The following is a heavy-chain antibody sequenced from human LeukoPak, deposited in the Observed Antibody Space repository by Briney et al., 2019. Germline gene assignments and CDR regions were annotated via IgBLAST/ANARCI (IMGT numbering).Heavy chain of an antibody. CDR1: GFTFSNYG. CDR3: AKDQRTMTRRMDV. J-gene: IGHJ6*02. V-gene: IGHV3-30*18. CDR2: VTYDGSKA. D-gene: IGHD2-2*01. Sequence: PGRSLRLSCAASGFTFSNYGMHWVRQVPGKGLEWLGFVTYDGSKAFYADTVKGRLTISRDNSKNTLYLQMNTLRVEDRAVYFCAKDQRTMTRRMDVWGQGTAATVSS.